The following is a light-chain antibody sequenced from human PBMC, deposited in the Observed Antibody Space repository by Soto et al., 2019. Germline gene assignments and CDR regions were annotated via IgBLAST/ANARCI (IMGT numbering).Light chain of an antibody. V-gene: IGKV1-6*02. Sequence: AIQITQSPTSLSATFGDRVHNTFRGSQGSRNDVGWYQQKPGKAPKLLIYAVSSLQSGVPSRFSGSGSGTDFILTISSLQPEDFATYYCLQDYSFPLTFGGGTKVDIK. CDR1: QGSRND. CDR3: LQDYSFPLT. J-gene: IGKJ4*01. CDR2: AVS.